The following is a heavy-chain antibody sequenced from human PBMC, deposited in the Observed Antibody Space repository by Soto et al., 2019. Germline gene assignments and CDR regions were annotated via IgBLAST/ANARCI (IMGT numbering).Heavy chain of an antibody. CDR2: IIPIFGTA. CDR1: GGTFSSYA. J-gene: IGHJ4*02. D-gene: IGHD6-6*01. Sequence: QVQLVQSGAEVKKPGSSVKVSCKASGGTFSSYAISWVRQAPGQGLEWMGGIIPIFGTANYAQKFQGRVTITADKSTSKAYMELSSLRSEETAVYYCAGVNRPARLSQLDYWGQGTLVTVSS. V-gene: IGHV1-69*06. CDR3: AGVNRPARLSQLDY.